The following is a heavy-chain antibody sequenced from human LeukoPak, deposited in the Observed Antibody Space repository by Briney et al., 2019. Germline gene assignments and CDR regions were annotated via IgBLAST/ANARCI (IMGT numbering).Heavy chain of an antibody. J-gene: IGHJ4*02. V-gene: IGHV3-11*04. CDR3: ARYYYDWSGYYYFNY. CDR1: GFTFRDYY. CDR2: SSGSGSTI. D-gene: IGHD3-22*01. Sequence: PGGSLRLSCAASGFTFRDYYMSWIRQAPGKGLEWVSYSSGSGSTIYYADSVKGRFTISRDNAKNSLSLQMNSLRAEDTAVYFCARYYYDWSGYYYFNYGGKETLVTVSS.